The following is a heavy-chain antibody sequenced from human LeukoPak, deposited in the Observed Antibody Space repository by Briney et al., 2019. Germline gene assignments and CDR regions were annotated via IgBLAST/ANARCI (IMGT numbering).Heavy chain of an antibody. Sequence: SETLSLTCTVSGGSISSSSNYWGWIRQPPGKGLEWIGSIYYSGSTYYNPSLKSRVTISVDTSKNQFSLKLSSVTAADTAVYYCARGGIAVAGSAFDYWGQGTLVTVSS. CDR1: GGSISSSSNY. CDR3: ARGGIAVAGSAFDY. J-gene: IGHJ4*02. CDR2: IYYSGST. V-gene: IGHV4-39*07. D-gene: IGHD6-19*01.